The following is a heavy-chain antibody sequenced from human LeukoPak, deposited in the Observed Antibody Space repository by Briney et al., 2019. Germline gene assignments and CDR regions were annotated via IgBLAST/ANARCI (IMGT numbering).Heavy chain of an antibody. CDR1: GLTFSSYS. CDR2: ISGSSTYI. V-gene: IGHV3-21*01. CDR3: ARVTRSPFGWFDP. Sequence: PGGSLRLSCAASGLTFSSYSMNWVRQAPGKGLEWVSSISGSSTYIYYTDSVKGRFTISRDNAKNSLYLQMNSLRAEDTAVYYCARVTRSPFGWFDPWGQGTLVTVSS. J-gene: IGHJ5*02. D-gene: IGHD4-17*01.